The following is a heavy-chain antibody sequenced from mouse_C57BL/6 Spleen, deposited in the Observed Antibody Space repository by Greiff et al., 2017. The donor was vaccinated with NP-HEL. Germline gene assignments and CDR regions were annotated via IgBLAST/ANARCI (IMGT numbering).Heavy chain of an antibody. V-gene: IGHV14-4*01. J-gene: IGHJ2*01. CDR1: GFNIKDDY. Sequence: VQLQQSGAELVRPGASVKLSCTASGFNIKDDYMHWVKQRPEQGLEWIGWIDPENGDTEYASKFQGKATITADTSSNTAYLQLSSLTSEDTAVYYCTTSVVATRGFDYWGQGTTLTVSS. D-gene: IGHD1-1*01. CDR3: TTSVVATRGFDY. CDR2: IDPENGDT.